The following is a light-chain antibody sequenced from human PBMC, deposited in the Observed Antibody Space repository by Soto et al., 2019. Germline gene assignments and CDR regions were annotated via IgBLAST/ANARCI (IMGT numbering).Light chain of an antibody. CDR1: SSDVGSYNL. Sequence: QSVLTQPASVSGSPGHSITLPCTGTSSDVGSYNLVSWYQQHPGKAPKLMIYEVSKRPSGVSNRFSGSKSGNTASLTISGLQAEDEADYYCCSYAGSSTDVFGTGTKVTV. CDR2: EVS. J-gene: IGLJ1*01. V-gene: IGLV2-23*02. CDR3: CSYAGSSTDV.